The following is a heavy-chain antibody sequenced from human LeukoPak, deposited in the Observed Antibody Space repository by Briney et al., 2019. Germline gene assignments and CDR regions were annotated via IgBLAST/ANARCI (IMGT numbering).Heavy chain of an antibody. CDR1: GGSISSYY. Sequence: SGTLSLTCTVSGGSISSYYWTWIRQPPGKGLEWIGYIFYSGGSNYNPSLKSRVTISVDTSKNQFSLKLSSVTAADTAVYYCAREGTSGTHLNWFDPWGQGTLVTVSS. V-gene: IGHV4-59*01. D-gene: IGHD1-1*01. J-gene: IGHJ5*02. CDR3: AREGTSGTHLNWFDP. CDR2: IFYSGGS.